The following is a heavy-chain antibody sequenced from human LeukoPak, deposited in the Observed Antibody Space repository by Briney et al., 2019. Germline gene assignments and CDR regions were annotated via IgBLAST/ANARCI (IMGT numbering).Heavy chain of an antibody. J-gene: IGHJ5*02. CDR3: ARGLVQQLDL. Sequence: SGTLSLTCAVSGGSMSSSNRWTYYWSWVRQPPGKGLEWIGEVYHSGGTNYNPSLKSRVAISVDKSKNLFSLKLSSVTAADTAVYYCARGLVQQLDLWGQGTLVTVSS. V-gene: IGHV4-4*02. CDR1: GGSMSSSNR. CDR2: VYHSGGT. D-gene: IGHD6-13*01.